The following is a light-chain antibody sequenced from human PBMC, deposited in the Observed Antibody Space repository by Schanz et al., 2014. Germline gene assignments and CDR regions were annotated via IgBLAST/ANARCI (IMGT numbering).Light chain of an antibody. V-gene: IGKV3-20*01. Sequence: EIVMTQSPATLSVSPGERATLSCRASQSVSSNLVWYQQKPGQAPRLLIYGASSRATGIPDRFSGSGSGTDFTLTINRLEPEDFAMHYCDQDAGSPTATFGQGTRLEIK. CDR3: DQDAGSPTAT. J-gene: IGKJ5*01. CDR2: GAS. CDR1: QSVSSN.